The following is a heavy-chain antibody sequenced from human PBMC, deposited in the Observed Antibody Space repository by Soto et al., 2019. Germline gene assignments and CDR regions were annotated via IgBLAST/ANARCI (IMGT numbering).Heavy chain of an antibody. CDR2: VSLSGTT. J-gene: IGHJ4*02. D-gene: IGHD2-8*02. Sequence: PSETLSLTCTVSVASITGSFFWIWIRQPAGKGLEWIGRVSLSGTTNYNPSLRSRVTMSPDVSKNQFSLRLTSVTAADTALYYCARGMTPPGAPAWYYFESWGQGTLVTVSS. CDR1: VASITGSFF. CDR3: ARGMTPPGAPAWYYFES. V-gene: IGHV4-4*07.